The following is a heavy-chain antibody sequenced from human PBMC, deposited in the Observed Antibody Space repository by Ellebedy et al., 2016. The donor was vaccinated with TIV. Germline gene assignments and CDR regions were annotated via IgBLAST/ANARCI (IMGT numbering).Heavy chain of an antibody. CDR1: GGSITGYY. Sequence: SETLSLTCAVHGGSITGYYWSLIRQPPGGGLEWIGEINHCGTTSHNPSLKSRVTFAVDTSKNQFFLQLTSVTAADTAVYYCARHRTGSNTFDIWGQGTMVSVSS. CDR3: ARHRTGSNTFDI. J-gene: IGHJ3*02. CDR2: INHCGTT. V-gene: IGHV4-34*01. D-gene: IGHD3-10*01.